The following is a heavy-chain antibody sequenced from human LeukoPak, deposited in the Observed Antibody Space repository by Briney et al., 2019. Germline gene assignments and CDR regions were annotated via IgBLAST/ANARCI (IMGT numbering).Heavy chain of an antibody. J-gene: IGHJ4*02. D-gene: IGHD3-10*01. CDR2: ISAYNGNT. CDR3: ARDELIDTGFGELLHPNFDY. CDR1: GYTFTSYG. V-gene: IGHV1-18*01. Sequence: ASVKVSCKASGYTFTSYGISWVRQAPGQGLEWMGWISAYNGNTNYAQKLQGRVTMTTDTSTSTAYMELRSLRSDDTAVYYCARDELIDTGFGELLHPNFDYWGQGTLVTVSS.